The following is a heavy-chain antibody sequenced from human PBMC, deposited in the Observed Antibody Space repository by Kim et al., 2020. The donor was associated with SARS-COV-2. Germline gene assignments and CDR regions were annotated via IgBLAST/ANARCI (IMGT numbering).Heavy chain of an antibody. CDR1: GFTFSSYG. J-gene: IGHJ6*04. CDR2: ISYDGSNK. Sequence: GGSLRLSCAASGFTFSSYGMHWVRQAPGKGLEWVAVISYDGSNKYYADSVKGRFTISRDNSKNTLYLQMNSLRAEDTAVYYCAKDRTYYDFWSGYLDYYYYYGMDVWGKGTTVTVSS. CDR3: AKDRTYYDFWSGYLDYYYYYGMDV. D-gene: IGHD3-3*01. V-gene: IGHV3-30*18.